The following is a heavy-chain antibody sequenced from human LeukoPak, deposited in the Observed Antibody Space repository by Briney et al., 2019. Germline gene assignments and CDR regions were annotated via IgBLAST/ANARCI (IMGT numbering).Heavy chain of an antibody. D-gene: IGHD1-26*01. CDR1: GGSFSGYY. CDR2: INRSEST. Sequence: SETLSLTCAVYGGSFSGYYWTWIRQPPGKGLEWIGEINRSESTNYNPSLTSRVTISVDTSKNQFSLKLSPVTAADTAVYYCARGEWSRDVGTTHTDYWGQRALVTVSS. J-gene: IGHJ4*02. CDR3: ARGEWSRDVGTTHTDY. V-gene: IGHV4-34*01.